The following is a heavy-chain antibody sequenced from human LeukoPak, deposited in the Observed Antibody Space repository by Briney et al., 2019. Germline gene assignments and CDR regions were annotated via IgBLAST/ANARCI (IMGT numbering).Heavy chain of an antibody. CDR3: ASARESCIGSTCYEYFHH. CDR2: FYSPGST. J-gene: IGHJ1*01. Sequence: PGGSLRLSCAASGFTVTAKSMAWVRQAPRRGLEWVSVFYSPGSTYYADSVHGRFTISRDNSLNTLFLQMNSLRVEDTAVYYCASARESCIGSTCYEYFHHWGQGTPLTVSS. V-gene: IGHV3-53*01. CDR1: GFTVTAKS. D-gene: IGHD2-2*01.